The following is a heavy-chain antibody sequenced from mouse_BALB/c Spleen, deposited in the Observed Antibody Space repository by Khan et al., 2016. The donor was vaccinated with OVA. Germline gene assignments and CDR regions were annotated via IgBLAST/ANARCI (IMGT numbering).Heavy chain of an antibody. V-gene: IGHV5-4*02. Sequence: EVELVESGGGLVKPGGSLKLSCAASGFTFSDYYMYWVRQTPEKRLEWVATISDGGSYTYYPDSVKGRFTISRDDATNNLYLQMSSLKSEDTALYDCARGYYGDPFAYWGQGTLVTVSA. CDR3: ARGYYGDPFAY. CDR2: ISDGGSYT. CDR1: GFTFSDYY. J-gene: IGHJ3*01. D-gene: IGHD2-13*01.